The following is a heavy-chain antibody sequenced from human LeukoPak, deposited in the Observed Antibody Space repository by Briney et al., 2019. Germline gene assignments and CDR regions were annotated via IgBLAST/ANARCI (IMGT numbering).Heavy chain of an antibody. Sequence: GGSLRLSCAASGFTFSSYGMHWVRQAPGKGLEWVAFIRYDGSNKYYADSVKGRFTISRDNSKNTLYLQMNSLRAEDTAVYYCAKDPGDSSGYYQYYFDYWGQGTLVTVSS. D-gene: IGHD3-22*01. CDR1: GFTFSSYG. V-gene: IGHV3-30*02. J-gene: IGHJ4*02. CDR3: AKDPGDSSGYYQYYFDY. CDR2: IRYDGSNK.